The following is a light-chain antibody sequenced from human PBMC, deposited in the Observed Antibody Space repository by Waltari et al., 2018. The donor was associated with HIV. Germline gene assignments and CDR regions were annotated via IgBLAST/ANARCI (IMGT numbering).Light chain of an antibody. Sequence: ETVLTQSPVTPSLSPGERATLSCRASQSVGSSLAWYQQKPGQPPRLLIYDASHRATGIPARFTGSGSGTDFTLTISSLEPEDFAVYYCQQLSAWPPGFGQGTKVEIK. CDR3: QQLSAWPPG. CDR1: QSVGSS. J-gene: IGKJ1*01. V-gene: IGKV3-11*01. CDR2: DAS.